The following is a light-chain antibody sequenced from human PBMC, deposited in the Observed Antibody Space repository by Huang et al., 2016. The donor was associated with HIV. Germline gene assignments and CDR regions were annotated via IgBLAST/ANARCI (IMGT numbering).Light chain of an antibody. CDR2: ATS. V-gene: IGKV3D-15*01. CDR3: QQYDNWPPGLT. CDR1: QNVRSN. J-gene: IGKJ4*01. Sequence: EIVMTQSPATLSVSPGGGATLSCRASQNVRSNLALYQQTPGQAPMLLIYATSTRASGVAARFSGSGSGTEFTLTISGLQSEDFAVYYCQQYDNWPPGLTFGGGTKVEI.